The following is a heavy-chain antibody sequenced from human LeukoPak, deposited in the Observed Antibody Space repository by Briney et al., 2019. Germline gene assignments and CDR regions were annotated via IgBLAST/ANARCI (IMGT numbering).Heavy chain of an antibody. D-gene: IGHD2-21*01. CDR3: ARDGGCGGDCYDY. CDR1: GYTFTGYY. Sequence: ASVKVSXKASGYTFTGYYMHWVRQAPGQGLEWIGRINPNSGGTNYAQKFQGRVTMTRDTSISTAYMELSRLRSDDTAVYYCARDGGCGGDCYDYWGQGTLVTVSS. V-gene: IGHV1-2*06. J-gene: IGHJ4*02. CDR2: INPNSGGT.